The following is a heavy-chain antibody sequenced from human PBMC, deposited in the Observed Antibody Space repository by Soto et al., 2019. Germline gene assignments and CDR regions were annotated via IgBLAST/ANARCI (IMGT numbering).Heavy chain of an antibody. CDR3: ARESPYNGMYQAPFDY. CDR2: IRKNTNSYTT. J-gene: IGHJ4*02. V-gene: IGHV3-72*01. D-gene: IGHD1-26*01. Sequence: GGSLRLSCAASGFSFSDHYMDWVRQAPGKGLEWIGRIRKNTNSYTTEYAASVKGRFTISRDDSKNSLYLQMNSLKIEDTAVYYCARESPYNGMYQAPFDYWGQGTLVTVSS. CDR1: GFSFSDHY.